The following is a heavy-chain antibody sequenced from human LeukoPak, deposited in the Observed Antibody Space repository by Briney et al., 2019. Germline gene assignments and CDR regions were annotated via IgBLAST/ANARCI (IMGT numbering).Heavy chain of an antibody. J-gene: IGHJ3*02. CDR3: ARGYYDTGSDSFDI. D-gene: IGHD3-22*01. CDR1: GYTFTSYG. Sequence: ASVKVSCKTSGYTFTSYGIIWVRQAPGQGPEWMGWINPYNSYITYAQKFQGRVTMTTDTPTSTGFLEVRSLRSDDTAVFYCARGYYDTGSDSFDIWGQGTLVTVS. V-gene: IGHV1-18*01. CDR2: INPYNSYI.